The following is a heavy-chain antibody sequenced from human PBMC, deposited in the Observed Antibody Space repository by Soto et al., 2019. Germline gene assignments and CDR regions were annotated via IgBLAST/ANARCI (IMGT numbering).Heavy chain of an antibody. CDR1: GGSVSSGSYY. Sequence: QVQLQESGPGLVKPSETLSLTCTVSGGSVSSGSYYWSWIRQPPGKGLEWIGYIYYSGSTNYNPSLRSRVTISVDTSKNQFSLKLSSVTAADTAVYYCARDIGMGYYGSGHYYYYGMDVWGQGTTVTVSS. D-gene: IGHD3-10*01. V-gene: IGHV4-61*01. CDR3: ARDIGMGYYGSGHYYYYGMDV. J-gene: IGHJ6*02. CDR2: IYYSGST.